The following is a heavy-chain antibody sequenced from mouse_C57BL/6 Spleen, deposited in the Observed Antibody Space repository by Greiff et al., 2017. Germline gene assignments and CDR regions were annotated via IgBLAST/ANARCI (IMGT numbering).Heavy chain of an antibody. V-gene: IGHV1-64*01. J-gene: IGHJ1*03. CDR3: ARSEADYDGSSYPRWYFDV. Sequence: QVQLQQPGAELVKPGASVKLSCKASGYTFTSYWMHWVKQRPGQGLEWIGMIHPNSGSTNYNEKFKSKATLTVYKSSSTAYMQLSSLTSEDSAVYDCARSEADYDGSSYPRWYFDVWGTGTTVTVSS. D-gene: IGHD1-1*01. CDR1: GYTFTSYW. CDR2: IHPNSGST.